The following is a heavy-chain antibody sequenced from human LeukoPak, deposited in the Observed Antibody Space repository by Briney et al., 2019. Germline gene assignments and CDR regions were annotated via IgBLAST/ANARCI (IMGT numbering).Heavy chain of an antibody. CDR1: GYSFTSYW. Sequence: GESLKISCKGSGYSFTSYWIGWVRQMPRKGLEWMGIIYPGDSDTRYSPSFQGQVTISADKSISTAYLQWSSLKASDTAMYYCVAVLRFLEWLSVDYWGQGTLVTVSS. V-gene: IGHV5-51*01. J-gene: IGHJ4*02. D-gene: IGHD3-3*01. CDR3: VAVLRFLEWLSVDY. CDR2: IYPGDSDT.